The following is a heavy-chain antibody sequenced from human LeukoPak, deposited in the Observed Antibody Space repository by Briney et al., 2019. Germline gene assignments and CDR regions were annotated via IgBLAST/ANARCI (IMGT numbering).Heavy chain of an antibody. Sequence: GGSLRLSCAASGFTFSTYAMSWVRQAPGKGLEWVSGISAGGTNTVYADSVRGRFTISRDNSKNMVYLQMNSLRVDDTATYYCAHTGTCSGGSCVHGSYWGQGTLATVSS. J-gene: IGHJ4*02. CDR3: AHTGTCSGGSCVHGSY. CDR1: GFTFSTYA. V-gene: IGHV3-23*01. D-gene: IGHD2-15*01. CDR2: ISAGGTNT.